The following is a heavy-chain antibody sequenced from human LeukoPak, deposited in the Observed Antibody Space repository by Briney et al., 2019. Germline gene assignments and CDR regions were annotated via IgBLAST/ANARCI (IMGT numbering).Heavy chain of an antibody. CDR1: GDSTSSSSYY. CDR2: ISGSGGST. J-gene: IGHJ4*02. CDR3: AKDPPDY. Sequence: PSETLSLTCTVSGDSTSSSSYYWGWIRQAPGKGLEWVSAISGSGGSTYYADSVKGRFTISRDNSKNTLYLQMNSLRAEDTAVYYCAKDPPDYWGQGTLVTVSS. V-gene: IGHV3-23*01.